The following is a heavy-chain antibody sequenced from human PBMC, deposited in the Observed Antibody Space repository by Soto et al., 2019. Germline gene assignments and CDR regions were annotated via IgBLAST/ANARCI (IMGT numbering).Heavy chain of an antibody. V-gene: IGHV4-31*03. D-gene: IGHD3-10*01. Sequence: QVQLQESGPGLVKPSQTLSLTCTVSGGSISSGGYYWSWIRQHPGKGLEWIGYIYYSGSTYYTPSLKSRVTISVDTSKHQFSLKLSSVTAADTAVYYCARAPRITMVRGVPYMDVWGKGTTVTVSS. CDR2: IYYSGST. CDR1: GGSISSGGYY. J-gene: IGHJ6*03. CDR3: ARAPRITMVRGVPYMDV.